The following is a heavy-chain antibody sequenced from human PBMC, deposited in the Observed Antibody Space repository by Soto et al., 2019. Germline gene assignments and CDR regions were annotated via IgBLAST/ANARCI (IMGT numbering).Heavy chain of an antibody. D-gene: IGHD3-9*01. CDR2: ISYDGSNK. CDR3: AKDGDYDILTGPSYYFDY. J-gene: IGHJ4*02. V-gene: IGHV3-30*18. Sequence: PRKSQRLTGAAYGCTFSMYGMHWVRQAKEKGLEWVAVISYDGSNKYYADAVKGRFTISRDNSKNTLYLQMNSLRAEDTAVYYCAKDGDYDILTGPSYYFDYWGQGT. CDR1: GCTFSMYG.